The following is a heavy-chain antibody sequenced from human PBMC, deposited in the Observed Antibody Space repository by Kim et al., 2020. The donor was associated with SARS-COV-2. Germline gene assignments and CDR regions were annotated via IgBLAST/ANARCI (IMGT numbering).Heavy chain of an antibody. Sequence: GGSLRLSCAASGFTFSSYAMHWVRQAPGKGLEWVAVISYDGSNKYYADSVKGRFTISRDNSKNTLYLQMNSLRAEDTAVYYCARSAQMVVAATLYFDYWGQGTLVTVSS. V-gene: IGHV3-30*04. J-gene: IGHJ4*02. CDR2: ISYDGSNK. CDR3: ARSAQMVVAATLYFDY. CDR1: GFTFSSYA. D-gene: IGHD2-15*01.